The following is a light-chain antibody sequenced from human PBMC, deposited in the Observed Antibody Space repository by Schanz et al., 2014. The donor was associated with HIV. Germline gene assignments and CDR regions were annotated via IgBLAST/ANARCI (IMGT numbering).Light chain of an antibody. CDR3: QQYGSSYT. V-gene: IGKV3-20*01. CDR2: GAF. Sequence: EIVMTQSPVTLSVSPGERATLSCRASQSVRTNLAWYQQKPGQAPRLLIYGAFSRATGIPDRFSGSGSGTDFTLTISRLEPEDFEVYYCQQYGSSYTFGQGTKLEIK. J-gene: IGKJ2*01. CDR1: QSVRTN.